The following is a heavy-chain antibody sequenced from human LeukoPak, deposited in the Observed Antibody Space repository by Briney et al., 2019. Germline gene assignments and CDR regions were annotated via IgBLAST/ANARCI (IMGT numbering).Heavy chain of an antibody. D-gene: IGHD1-26*01. V-gene: IGHV1-8*01. J-gene: IGHJ4*02. CDR1: GYTFTSYD. Sequence: ASVKVSCKASGYTFTSYDINWVRQATGQGLEWMGWMNPNSGNTGYAQKFQGRVTMTRDTSTSTVYMELSNLISEDTAVYYCASTDIVGPTLYWGQGTLVTVSS. CDR2: MNPNSGNT. CDR3: ASTDIVGPTLY.